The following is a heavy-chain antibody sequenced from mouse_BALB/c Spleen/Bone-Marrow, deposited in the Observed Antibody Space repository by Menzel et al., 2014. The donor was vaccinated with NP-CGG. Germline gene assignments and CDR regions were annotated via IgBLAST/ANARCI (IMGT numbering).Heavy chain of an antibody. D-gene: IGHD2-4*01. CDR1: GFTFSSYT. CDR2: ISNGGGST. CDR3: ARGLRGYAMDY. Sequence: EVKLMESGGGLAQPGGSLKLSCAASGFTFSSYTMSWVRQTPEKRLEWVAYISNGGGSTYYPDTVKGRFTISRDNAKNTLYLQMSSLKSEDTAMYYCARGLRGYAMDYWGQGTSVTVSS. V-gene: IGHV5-12-2*01. J-gene: IGHJ4*01.